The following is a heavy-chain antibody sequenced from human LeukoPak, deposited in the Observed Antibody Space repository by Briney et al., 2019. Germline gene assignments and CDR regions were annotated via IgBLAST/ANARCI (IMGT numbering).Heavy chain of an antibody. V-gene: IGHV1-8*01. CDR1: GYTFTSYD. J-gene: IGHJ6*03. CDR3: ARGPTRRRGLPPLYCYYMDV. Sequence: ASVKVSCKASGYTFTSYDINWVRQATGQGLEWMGWMNPNSGNTGYAQKFQGRVTMTRNTSISTAYMELSSLRSEDTAVYYCARGPTRRRGLPPLYCYYMDVWGKGTTVTVSS. CDR2: MNPNSGNT.